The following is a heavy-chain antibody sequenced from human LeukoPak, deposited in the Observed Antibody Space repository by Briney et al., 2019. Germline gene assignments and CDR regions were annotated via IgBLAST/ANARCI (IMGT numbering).Heavy chain of an antibody. V-gene: IGHV1-2*02. CDR2: INPNSGGT. D-gene: IGHD3-10*01. CDR1: GYTFTGYY. J-gene: IGHJ4*02. Sequence: GASVKVSCKASGYTFTGYYMHWVRQAPGQGLEWMGWINPNSGGTNYAQKFQGRVTMTRDTSISTAYMELSSLRSEDASVYYCARNMDDSGTPGYWGQGTLVTVSS. CDR3: ARNMDDSGTPGY.